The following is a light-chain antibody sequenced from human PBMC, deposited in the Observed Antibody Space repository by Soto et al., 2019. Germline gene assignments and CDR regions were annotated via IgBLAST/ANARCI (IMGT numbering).Light chain of an antibody. V-gene: IGKV3D-15*01. Sequence: EIVMTQSPATLSVSPGDRVTLSCRASQSVGSKLAWYQHNPGQAPRLLIYDASTRATGIPARFSGSGSGTDFTLTISSLQSEDFPVYYCQQYNNWLWTFGQGTKLEIK. J-gene: IGKJ1*01. CDR1: QSVGSK. CDR2: DAS. CDR3: QQYNNWLWT.